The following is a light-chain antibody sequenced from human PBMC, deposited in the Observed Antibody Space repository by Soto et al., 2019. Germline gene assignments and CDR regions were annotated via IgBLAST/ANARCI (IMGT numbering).Light chain of an antibody. CDR2: EVS. CDR1: SSDVGGYNY. V-gene: IGLV2-14*01. Sequence: QSALTQPASVSGSPGQSITISCTGTSSDVGGYNYVSWYQHHPGKVPKLMIYEVSNRPSWVSHRFSGSKSGNTASLTISGLQAEDEADYYCSSYTSSSTFVFGTGTKVTV. J-gene: IGLJ1*01. CDR3: SSYTSSSTFV.